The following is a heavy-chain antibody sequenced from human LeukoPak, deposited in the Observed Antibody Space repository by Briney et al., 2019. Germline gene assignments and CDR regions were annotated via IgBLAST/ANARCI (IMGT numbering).Heavy chain of an antibody. Sequence: GASVTVSCKVVGYIATNFDINWGRRSTGQGFGGMGWMTLNSGRTGYTREFPGRVTMTTDTSTNTAYMELSSLRSDDTAVYYCGRGYAMDVWGQGTTVIVSS. J-gene: IGHJ6*02. CDR2: MTLNSGRT. CDR1: GYIATNFD. CDR3: GRGYAMDV. V-gene: IGHV1-8*01.